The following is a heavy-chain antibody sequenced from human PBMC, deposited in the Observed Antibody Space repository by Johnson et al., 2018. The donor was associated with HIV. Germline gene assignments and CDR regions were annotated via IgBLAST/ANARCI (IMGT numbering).Heavy chain of an antibody. D-gene: IGHD1-26*01. CDR1: GFTFSDYY. CDR3: ARDRVGATAFDI. CDR2: ISGSGRSI. V-gene: IGHV3-11*04. J-gene: IGHJ3*02. Sequence: QVQLVESGGGLVKPGGSLRLSCAASGFTFSDYYMTWIRQAPGKGLEWLSFISGSGRSIYYADSLKGRFSISRDNAKNSLYLQMNSLRAEDTAVYYCARDRVGATAFDIWGQGTMVTVS.